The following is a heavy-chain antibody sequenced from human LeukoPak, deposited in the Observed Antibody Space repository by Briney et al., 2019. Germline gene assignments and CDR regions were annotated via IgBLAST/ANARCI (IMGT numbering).Heavy chain of an antibody. J-gene: IGHJ4*02. CDR2: ITSGSKYI. D-gene: IGHD6-19*01. V-gene: IGHV3-21*01. Sequence: GGSLRLSCAASEFAFSSYSMNWFRQAPGKGLEWVASITSGSKYIFYADSVRGRFTISRDNAENSLFLHMKSLRADATGVYFCARDEETVAGLNGFDLWGQGTLVTVSS. CDR3: ARDEETVAGLNGFDL. CDR1: EFAFSSYS.